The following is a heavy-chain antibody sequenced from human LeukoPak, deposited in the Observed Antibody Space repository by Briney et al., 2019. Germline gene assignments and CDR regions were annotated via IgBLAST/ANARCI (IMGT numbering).Heavy chain of an antibody. D-gene: IGHD3-10*01. CDR3: AKGGITMVRGPGTNYGMDV. V-gene: IGHV3-30*18. J-gene: IGHJ6*02. CDR2: ISYDGSNK. Sequence: PGGSLRLSCAASGFTFSSYGMHWVRQAPGKGLEWVAVISYDGSNKYYADSVKGRFTISRDNSKNTLYLQMNSLRAEDTAVYYCAKGGITMVRGPGTNYGMDVWGQGTTVTVSS. CDR1: GFTFSSYG.